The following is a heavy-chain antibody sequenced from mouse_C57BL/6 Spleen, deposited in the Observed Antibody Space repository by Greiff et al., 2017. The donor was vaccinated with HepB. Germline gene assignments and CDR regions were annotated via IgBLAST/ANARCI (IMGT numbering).Heavy chain of an antibody. CDR1: GFTFSDYG. CDR2: ISSGSSTI. CDR3: ATYYSNYVFAY. V-gene: IGHV5-17*01. D-gene: IGHD2-5*01. J-gene: IGHJ3*01. Sequence: EVQGVESGGGLVKPGGSLKLSCAASGFTFSDYGMHWVRQAPEKGLEWVAYISSGSSTIYYADTVKGRFTISRDHAKNTLFLQMTSLRSVDTAMYYCATYYSNYVFAYWGQGTLVTVSA.